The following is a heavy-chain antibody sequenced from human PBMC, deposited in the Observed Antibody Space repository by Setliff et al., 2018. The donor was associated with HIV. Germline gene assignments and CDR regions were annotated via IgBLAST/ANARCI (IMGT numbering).Heavy chain of an antibody. D-gene: IGHD5-18*01. CDR3: ARDDSNGNTDAFDI. Sequence: PGGSLRLSCVASGFTFSSYSMNWVRQAPGKGLEWVSSISSSSSYIYYADSVKGRFTISRDNPKNSLYLQMTSLRAEDTAVYYCARDDSNGNTDAFDIWGQGTTVTVSS. CDR1: GFTFSSYS. CDR2: ISSSSSYI. J-gene: IGHJ3*02. V-gene: IGHV3-21*04.